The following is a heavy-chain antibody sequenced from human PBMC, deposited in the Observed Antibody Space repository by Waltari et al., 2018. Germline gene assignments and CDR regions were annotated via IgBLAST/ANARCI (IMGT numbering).Heavy chain of an antibody. D-gene: IGHD1-20*01. V-gene: IGHV1-18*01. Sequence: QVQLVQSGAEVQQPGASVTVSCKASGSPFNAYALSWVRQAPGQGLEWMGWISAYNGDTNYAQKFQGRVTMTTDTSTNTAYMELKNLRSDDTAVYYCAREYNYFDFWGQGSLVTVSS. CDR3: AREYNYFDF. J-gene: IGHJ4*02. CDR1: GSPFNAYA. CDR2: ISAYNGDT.